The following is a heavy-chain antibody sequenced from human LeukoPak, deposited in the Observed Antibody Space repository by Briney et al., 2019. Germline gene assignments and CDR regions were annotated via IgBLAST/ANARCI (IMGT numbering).Heavy chain of an antibody. D-gene: IGHD2-2*01. J-gene: IGHJ4*02. CDR2: MNPNSGNT. Sequence: ASVEVSCKASGYTFTSYDINWVRQATGQGLEWMGWMNPNSGNTGYAQKFQGRVTMTRNTSISTAYMELSSLRSEDTAVYYCARGGVRGVVVPAAIRGSPPDYWGQGTLVTVSS. V-gene: IGHV1-8*01. CDR1: GYTFTSYD. CDR3: ARGGVRGVVVPAAIRGSPPDY.